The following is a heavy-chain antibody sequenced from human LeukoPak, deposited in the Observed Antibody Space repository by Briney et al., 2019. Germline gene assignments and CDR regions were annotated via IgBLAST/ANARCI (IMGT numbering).Heavy chain of an antibody. CDR3: ASPPAYSSGWYDY. Sequence: PGGSLRLSCAASGFTFDDYAMHWVRQAPGKGLEWVSGISWNSGTIGYADSVKGRFTISRDNAKNSLYLQMNSLRAEDTALYYCASPPAYSSGWYDYWGQGTLVTVSS. V-gene: IGHV3-9*01. CDR2: ISWNSGTI. J-gene: IGHJ4*02. D-gene: IGHD6-19*01. CDR1: GFTFDDYA.